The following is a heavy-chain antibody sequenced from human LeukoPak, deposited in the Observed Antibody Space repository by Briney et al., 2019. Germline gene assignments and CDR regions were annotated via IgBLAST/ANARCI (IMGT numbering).Heavy chain of an antibody. CDR2: ISSNGGST. D-gene: IGHD1-1*01. Sequence: PGGSLRLSCAASGFTFSRHTMYWVRQAPGKGLEYVSAISSNGGSTYYANSVKGRFTISRDNSKNTLYLQMGSLRGEDMAVYYCAREVNWRFDYWGQGTLVTVSS. CDR3: AREVNWRFDY. CDR1: GFTFSRHT. J-gene: IGHJ4*02. V-gene: IGHV3-64*01.